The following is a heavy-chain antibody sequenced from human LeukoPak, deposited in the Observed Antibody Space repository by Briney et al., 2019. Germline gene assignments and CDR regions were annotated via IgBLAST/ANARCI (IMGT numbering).Heavy chain of an antibody. CDR3: ARDPRNKGFDP. V-gene: IGHV3-74*01. CDR1: GFTFSGYW. CDR2: INGDGSDT. J-gene: IGHJ5*02. Sequence: QPGGSLRLXCAASGFTFSGYWMHWARQSPGKCLVWVSCINGDGSDTRYADSVKGRFTISRDNAKNTLYLQMNSLRVEDTAVYYCARDPRNKGFDPWGQGTLVTVSS. D-gene: IGHD1/OR15-1a*01.